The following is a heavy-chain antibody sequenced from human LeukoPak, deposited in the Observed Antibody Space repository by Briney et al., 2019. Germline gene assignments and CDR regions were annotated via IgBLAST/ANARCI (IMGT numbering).Heavy chain of an antibody. D-gene: IGHD5-18*01. J-gene: IGHJ5*02. CDR2: MYYSGTYSGST. V-gene: IGHV4-39*01. Sequence: WVRQAPGKGLEWIGSMYYSGTYSGSTYQNPSLKSRVTISVDTSKNQFSLKVTSVTAADTAVYYCARHTAMGSPLHHWGQGTRVTVSS. CDR3: ARHTAMGSPLHH.